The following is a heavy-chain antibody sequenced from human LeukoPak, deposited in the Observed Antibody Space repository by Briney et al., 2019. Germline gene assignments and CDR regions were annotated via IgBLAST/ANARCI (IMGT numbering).Heavy chain of an antibody. J-gene: IGHJ6*02. CDR1: GFSFSTSP. V-gene: IGHV3-23*01. Sequence: GGSLRLSCAASGFSFSTSPMSWVRQPPGEGLEWVSAMNNGPGATFYRDSVRGRFTISRDDSKSTLYLQMNSLRAEDTGTYYCAKTHYDLLDVWGQGTTVTVSS. D-gene: IGHD5-12*01. CDR3: AKTHYDLLDV. CDR2: MNNGPGAT.